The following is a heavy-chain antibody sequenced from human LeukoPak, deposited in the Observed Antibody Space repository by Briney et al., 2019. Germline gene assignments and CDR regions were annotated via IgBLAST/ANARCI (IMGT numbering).Heavy chain of an antibody. CDR3: ARLVYDSSGYYHNWFDP. CDR2: INPNSGGT. V-gene: IGHV1-2*02. Sequence: EASVKVSCKASGYTFTGYYMHWVRQAPGQGLERMGWINPNSGGTNYAQKFQGRVTMTRDTSISTAYMELSRLRSDDTAVYYCARLVYDSSGYYHNWFDPWGQGTLVTVSS. D-gene: IGHD3-22*01. CDR1: GYTFTGYY. J-gene: IGHJ5*02.